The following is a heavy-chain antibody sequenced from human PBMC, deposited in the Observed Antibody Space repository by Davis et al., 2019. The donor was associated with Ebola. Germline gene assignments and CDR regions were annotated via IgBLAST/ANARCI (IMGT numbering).Heavy chain of an antibody. CDR2: INSNAAYT. Sequence: PGGSLRLSCAASGFAFTYSAMSWVRQAPGTGLQWVSAINSNAAYTDYTDSVKGRFTISRDNSKNTLYLQMNNLRVEDTAVYYCMKQLTAAEGPDFDFWGQGTLVTVSS. D-gene: IGHD2-2*01. CDR3: MKQLTAAEGPDFDF. CDR1: GFAFTYSA. J-gene: IGHJ4*02. V-gene: IGHV3-23*01.